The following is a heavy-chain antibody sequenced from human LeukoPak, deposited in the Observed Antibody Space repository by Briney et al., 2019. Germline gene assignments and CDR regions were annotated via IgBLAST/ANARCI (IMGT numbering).Heavy chain of an antibody. CDR2: IIPIFGTA. CDR1: GGTFSSYA. J-gene: IGHJ5*02. CDR3: ARGGYSSSLGWFDP. V-gene: IGHV1-69*01. Sequence: GASVKVSCKASGGTFSSYAISWVRQAPGQGLEWMGGIIPIFGTANYAQKFQGRVTVTADESTSTAYMGLSSLRSEDTAVYYCARGGYSSSLGWFDPWGQGTLVTVSS. D-gene: IGHD6-13*01.